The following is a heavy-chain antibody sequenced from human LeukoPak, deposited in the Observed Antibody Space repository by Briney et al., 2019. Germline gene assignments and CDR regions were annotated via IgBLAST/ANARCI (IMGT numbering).Heavy chain of an antibody. CDR2: IYYSGST. D-gene: IGHD3-9*01. CDR3: ARHNSLDDILTGHDAFDI. V-gene: IGHV4-59*08. Sequence: SETLSLTCTVSGGSLSSYYWSWIRQPPGKGLEWIGDIYYSGSTNYNPSLKNRVTISVDTSKNQFSLKLSCVTAADTAVYYCARHNSLDDILTGHDAFDIWGQGTMVTVSS. CDR1: GGSLSSYY. J-gene: IGHJ3*02.